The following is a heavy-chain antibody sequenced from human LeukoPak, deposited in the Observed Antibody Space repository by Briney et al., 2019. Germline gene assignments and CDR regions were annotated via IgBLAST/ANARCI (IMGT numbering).Heavy chain of an antibody. V-gene: IGHV3-30-3*01. Sequence: PGGSLRLSCAASGFTFSSYAMHWVRQAPGKGLEWVAVISYDGSNKYYADSVKGRFTISRDNSKNTLYLQMNSLRAEDTAVYYCAKDVNIAAAGTRPSWGQGTLVTVSS. CDR3: AKDVNIAAAGTRPS. J-gene: IGHJ4*02. CDR2: ISYDGSNK. D-gene: IGHD6-13*01. CDR1: GFTFSSYA.